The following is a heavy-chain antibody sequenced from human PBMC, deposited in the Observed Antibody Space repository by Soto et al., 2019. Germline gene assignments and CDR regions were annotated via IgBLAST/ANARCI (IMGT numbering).Heavy chain of an antibody. J-gene: IGHJ5*02. CDR3: AKDPLKYSASWYLEWWVDP. V-gene: IGHV3-23*01. CDR2: ITGSGDST. D-gene: IGHD2-2*01. CDR1: GFTFSNQA. Sequence: EVQLLESGGGLVQPGGSLRLSCAASGFTFSNQAMSWVRQAPGKGLEWVSGITGSGDSTFYGDSVKGRFTISRDNSKNPLHLQMNSLRAEDTAVYYCAKDPLKYSASWYLEWWVDPGGQGTLVTVSS.